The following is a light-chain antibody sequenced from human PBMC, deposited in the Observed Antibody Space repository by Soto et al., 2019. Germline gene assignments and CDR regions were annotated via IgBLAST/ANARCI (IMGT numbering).Light chain of an antibody. J-gene: IGLJ2*01. CDR3: NSSASGSSHVV. CDR1: SSDIGGYDY. CDR2: YVN. Sequence: QSALTQPASVSGSPGQSITLSCTGTSSDIGGYDYVSWYQRHPGKAPKLIIYYVNNRPSGVSNRFSGSKSGNTASLTISGLQAEDEADYYCNSSASGSSHVVFGGGTKLTVL. V-gene: IGLV2-14*01.